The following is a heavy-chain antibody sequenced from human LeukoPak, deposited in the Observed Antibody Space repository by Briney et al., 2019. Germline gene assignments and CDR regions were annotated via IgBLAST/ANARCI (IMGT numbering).Heavy chain of an antibody. V-gene: IGHV1-2*04. Sequence: ASVKVSCKASGYTFTGYYMHWVRQAPGQGPEWMGWINPNSGGTNYAQKFQGWVTMTRDTSTSTVYMELSSLRSEDTAVYYCAREEGGYGPFGYWGQGTLVTVSS. CDR2: INPNSGGT. CDR1: GYTFTGYY. CDR3: AREEGGYGPFGY. J-gene: IGHJ4*02. D-gene: IGHD3-22*01.